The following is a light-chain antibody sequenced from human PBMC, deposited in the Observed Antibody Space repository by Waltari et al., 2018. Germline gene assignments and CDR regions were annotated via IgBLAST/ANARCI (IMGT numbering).Light chain of an antibody. J-gene: IGKJ1*01. CDR3: MRATHFPWT. CDR2: KVS. V-gene: IGKV2-30*02. Sequence: DVVMTQFPLSLPVTPGQSVSMTCRSRQSLLHSNGDTYLSWLLQKPGQPPRRLIYKVSNRASGVPDRFSGSGAGTDFTLKISRVEAEDVGVYYCMRATHFPWTFGQGTKVEIK. CDR1: QSLLHSNGDTY.